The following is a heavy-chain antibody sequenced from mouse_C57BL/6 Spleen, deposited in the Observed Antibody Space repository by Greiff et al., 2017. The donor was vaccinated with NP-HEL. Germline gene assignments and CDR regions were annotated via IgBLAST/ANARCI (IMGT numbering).Heavy chain of an antibody. J-gene: IGHJ4*01. Sequence: QVTLKESGPGILQSSQSLSLTCSFSGFSLSTSGMGVSWIRQPSGKGLEWLAHIYWDDDKRYNPSLKSRLTISKDTSRNQVFLKITSVDTADTATYYCARRVAYYSKYGTGDYAMDYWGQGTSVTVSS. V-gene: IGHV8-12*01. D-gene: IGHD2-5*01. CDR1: GFSLSTSGMG. CDR2: IYWDDDK. CDR3: ARRVAYYSKYGTGDYAMDY.